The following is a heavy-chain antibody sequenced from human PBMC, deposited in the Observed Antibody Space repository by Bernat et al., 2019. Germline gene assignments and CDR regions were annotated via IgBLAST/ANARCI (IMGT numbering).Heavy chain of an antibody. CDR3: ARVRGYDWMGAFEI. CDR2: ISYDGSNK. Sequence: QVQLVESGGGVVQPGRSLRLSCAASGFTFSSYAMHWVRQAPGKGLEWVAVISYDGSNKYYADSVKGRFTISRDNSKNTLYLQMNSLRAEDTAVYYCARVRGYDWMGAFEIWGQGTMVTVSS. CDR1: GFTFSSYA. D-gene: IGHD5-12*01. J-gene: IGHJ3*02. V-gene: IGHV3-30-3*01.